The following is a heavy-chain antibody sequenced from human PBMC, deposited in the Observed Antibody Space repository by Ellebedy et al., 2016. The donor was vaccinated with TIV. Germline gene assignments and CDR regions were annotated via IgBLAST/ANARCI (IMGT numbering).Heavy chain of an antibody. J-gene: IGHJ4*02. CDR1: GFTFSIYA. D-gene: IGHD6-13*01. CDR2: ISGSGDT. CDR3: VRVKPAAAVFDY. Sequence: PGGSLRLSCAASGFTFSIYAMSWVRQAPGKGLECVSLISGSGDTYYADSVKGRFTISRDNSKNTLYLQMNSLRAEDTAVYYCVRVKPAAAVFDYWGQGTVLTVSS. V-gene: IGHV3-23*01.